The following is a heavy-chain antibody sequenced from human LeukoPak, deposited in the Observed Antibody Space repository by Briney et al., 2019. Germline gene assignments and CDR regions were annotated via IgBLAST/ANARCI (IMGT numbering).Heavy chain of an antibody. CDR3: ARVRGGSYDDY. Sequence: ASVKVSCKASGYTFIGYYIHWVRQAPVQGLEWMGWINPNTGATNYAQRSQGRVTMTRDTSISTAYMELRSLRSDDTAVYYCARVRGGSYDDYWGQGTLVTVSS. CDR2: INPNTGAT. V-gene: IGHV1-2*02. D-gene: IGHD1-26*01. CDR1: GYTFIGYY. J-gene: IGHJ4*02.